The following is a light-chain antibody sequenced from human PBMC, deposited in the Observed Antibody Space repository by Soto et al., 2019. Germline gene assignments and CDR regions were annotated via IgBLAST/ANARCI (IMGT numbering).Light chain of an antibody. V-gene: IGKV1-5*03. CDR3: QHYDSYSEA. Sequence: IRITQSQSSLSASTGDRVTITCRASQAISSWLAWYQQKPGKAPKLLIYKASTLKSGVPSRFSGSGSGTEFTLTISSLQPDDFATYYCQHYDSYSEAFGQGTKVDIK. J-gene: IGKJ1*01. CDR1: QAISSW. CDR2: KAS.